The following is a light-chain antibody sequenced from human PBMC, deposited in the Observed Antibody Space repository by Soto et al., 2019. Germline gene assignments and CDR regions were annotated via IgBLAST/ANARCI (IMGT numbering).Light chain of an antibody. J-gene: IGLJ2*01. Sequence: QSALTQPASVSGSPGQSITISCTGTSSDVGGYDYVSWYQQRPGKAPKLMIYDVSKRPSGVPGRFSGSKSGNTASLTISGLQAEDEADYYCCSYGGGYTPLVFGGGTKLNVL. CDR3: CSYGGGYTPLV. CDR1: SSDVGGYDY. V-gene: IGLV2-11*01. CDR2: DVS.